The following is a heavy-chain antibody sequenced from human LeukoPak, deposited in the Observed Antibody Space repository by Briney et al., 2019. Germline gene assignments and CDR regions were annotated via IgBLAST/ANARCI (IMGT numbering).Heavy chain of an antibody. CDR2: INPNSGGT. CDR3: ASEGIVATISQNYFDY. CDR1: GYTFTSYD. J-gene: IGHJ4*02. D-gene: IGHD5-12*01. Sequence: ASVKVSCKASGYTFTSYDINWVRQATGQGLEWMGWINPNSGGTNYAQKFQGRVTMTRDTSISTAYMELSRLRSDDTAVYYCASEGIVATISQNYFDYWGQGTLVTVSS. V-gene: IGHV1-2*02.